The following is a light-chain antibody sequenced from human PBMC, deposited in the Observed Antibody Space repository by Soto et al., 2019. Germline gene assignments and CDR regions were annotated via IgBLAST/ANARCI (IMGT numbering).Light chain of an antibody. V-gene: IGKV1-6*01. CDR3: LQDSQYPRT. CDR2: SAS. CDR1: QGMGDD. Sequence: AIQMTQSPSSLSASVGDRVTITCRASQGMGDDLGWYQQKPGKAPNLLIYSASNLQSGVPSRFSGSGSGTDFTLTISGLQPEDVATYYCLQDSQYPRTFGQGTKVEIK. J-gene: IGKJ1*01.